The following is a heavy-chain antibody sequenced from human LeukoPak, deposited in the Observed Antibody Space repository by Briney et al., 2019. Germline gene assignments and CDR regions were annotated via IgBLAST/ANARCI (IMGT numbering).Heavy chain of an antibody. Sequence: PSETLSLTCTVSAGSISNYYWSWIRQLPGKGLEWIGYIYYSGSTNYSPSLKSRVTISVDTSKNQFSLKLSSVTAADTAVYYCARAAYSPPNYYHYMDVWGKGTTVTVSS. D-gene: IGHD4-11*01. CDR1: AGSISNYY. CDR3: ARAAYSPPNYYHYMDV. J-gene: IGHJ6*03. V-gene: IGHV4-59*12. CDR2: IYYSGST.